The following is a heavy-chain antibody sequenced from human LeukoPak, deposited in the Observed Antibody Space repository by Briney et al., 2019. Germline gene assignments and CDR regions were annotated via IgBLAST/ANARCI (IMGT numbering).Heavy chain of an antibody. CDR2: ISAYNGNT. J-gene: IGHJ4*02. Sequence: ASVKVSCKASGGTFSSYAISWVRQAPGQGLEWMGWISAYNGNTNYAQKLQGRVTMTTDTSTSTAYMELRSLRSDDTAVYYCAKVPDRAMVVPEGSYFDYWGQGTLVTVSS. V-gene: IGHV1-18*01. CDR1: GGTFSSYA. D-gene: IGHD5-18*01. CDR3: AKVPDRAMVVPEGSYFDY.